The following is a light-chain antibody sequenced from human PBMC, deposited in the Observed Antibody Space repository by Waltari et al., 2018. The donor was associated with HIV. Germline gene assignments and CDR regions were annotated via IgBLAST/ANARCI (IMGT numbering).Light chain of an antibody. CDR2: AAS. CDR1: QGISNY. CDR3: QKYNSAPWT. V-gene: IGKV1-27*01. J-gene: IGKJ1*01. Sequence: DIQMTQSPSSLSASVGDRVTITCRPSQGISNYLAWYQQKPGKVPKLLIYAASTLQSGVPSRFSGSGSGTDFTLTISSLQPEDGATYYCQKYNSAPWTFGQGTKVEIK.